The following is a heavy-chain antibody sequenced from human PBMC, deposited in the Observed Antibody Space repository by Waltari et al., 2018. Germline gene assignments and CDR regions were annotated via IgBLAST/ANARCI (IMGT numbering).Heavy chain of an antibody. CDR2: ISSSGSTI. V-gene: IGHV3-48*03. J-gene: IGHJ4*02. CDR3: ARDWSARLGGVLDY. CDR1: GFTFSSYE. Sequence: EVQLVESGGGLVQPGGSLRLPCAASGFTFSSYEMNLVRQAPGKGLEWVSYISSSGSTIYYADSVKGRFTISRDNAKNSLYLQMNSLRAEDTAVYYCARDWSARLGGVLDYWGQGTLVTVSS. D-gene: IGHD6-19*01.